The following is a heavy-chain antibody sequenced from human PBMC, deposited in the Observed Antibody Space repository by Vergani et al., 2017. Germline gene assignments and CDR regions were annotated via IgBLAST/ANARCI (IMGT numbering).Heavy chain of an antibody. J-gene: IGHJ6*02. Sequence: EVQLLESGGGLVQPGGSLRLSCAASGFTFSSYAMSWVRQAPGKGLEWVSAISGSGGSTYYADSVKGRFTISRDNSKNTLYLQMNSLRAEDTAVYYCANDPGRIYYYYCMDVWGQGTMVTVSS. CDR3: ANDPGRIYYYYCMDV. D-gene: IGHD2-15*01. V-gene: IGHV3-23*01. CDR1: GFTFSSYA. CDR2: ISGSGGST.